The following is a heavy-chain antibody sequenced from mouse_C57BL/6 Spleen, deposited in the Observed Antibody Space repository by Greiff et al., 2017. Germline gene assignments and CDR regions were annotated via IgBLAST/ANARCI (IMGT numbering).Heavy chain of an antibody. D-gene: IGHD1-1*01. J-gene: IGHJ4*01. V-gene: IGHV1-55*01. CDR2: IYPGSGST. CDR3: AREVTTVVEGTYYAMDY. CDR1: GYTFTSYW. Sequence: VKLQQPGAELVKPGASVKMSCKASGYTFTSYWITWVKQRPGQGLEWIGDIYPGSGSTNYNEKFKSKATLTVDTSSSTAYMQLSSLTSEDSAVYYCAREVTTVVEGTYYAMDYWGQGTSVTVSS.